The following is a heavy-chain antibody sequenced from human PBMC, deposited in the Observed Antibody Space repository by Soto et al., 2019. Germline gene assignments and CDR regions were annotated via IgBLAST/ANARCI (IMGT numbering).Heavy chain of an antibody. CDR1: GGSISSGGYY. CDR2: IYYSGST. J-gene: IGHJ4*02. Sequence: SETLSLTCTVSGGSISSGGYYWSWIRQHPGKGLEWIGYIYYSGSTYYNPSLKSRVTISVDTSKNQFSLKLSSVTAADTAVYYCARVLYSSSPIVDYWGQGTLVTVSS. V-gene: IGHV4-31*03. D-gene: IGHD6-13*01. CDR3: ARVLYSSSPIVDY.